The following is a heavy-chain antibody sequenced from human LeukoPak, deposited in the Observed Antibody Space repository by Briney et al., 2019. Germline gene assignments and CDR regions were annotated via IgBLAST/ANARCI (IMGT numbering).Heavy chain of an antibody. CDR1: GYTFTSYG. CDR3: ARDIAGEEYFQH. J-gene: IGHJ1*01. Sequence: ASVKVSCKASGYTFTSYGISWVRQAPGQGLEWMGWISAYNGNTNYAQKLQGRVTMITDTSTSTAYMELRSLRSDDTAVYYCARDIAGEEYFQHWGQGTLVTVSS. CDR2: ISAYNGNT. D-gene: IGHD6-13*01. V-gene: IGHV1-18*01.